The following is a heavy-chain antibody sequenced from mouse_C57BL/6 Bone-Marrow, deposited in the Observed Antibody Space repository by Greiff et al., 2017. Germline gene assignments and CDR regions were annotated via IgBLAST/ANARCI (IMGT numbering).Heavy chain of an antibody. CDR3: ARSASYYLPWTWFAY. Sequence: QVQLQQSGAELVKPGASVKISCKASGYAFSSYWMNWVKPRPGKGLEWIGQIYPGDGDTNYNGKFKGKATLTADKSSSTAYMQLSSLTSEDSAVYFCARSASYYLPWTWFAYWGQGTLVTVSA. J-gene: IGHJ3*01. CDR2: IYPGDGDT. D-gene: IGHD2-10*01. CDR1: GYAFSSYW. V-gene: IGHV1-80*01.